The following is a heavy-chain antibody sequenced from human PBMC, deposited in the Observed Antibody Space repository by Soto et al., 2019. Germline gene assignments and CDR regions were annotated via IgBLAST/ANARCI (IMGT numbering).Heavy chain of an antibody. CDR2: IYYSGST. CDR3: ASLGGYYQAFDS. J-gene: IGHJ4*02. D-gene: IGHD3-22*01. Sequence: SETLSLTCTVSGGYISHYYWSWIRQPPGKGLEWIGYIYYSGSTTYNPSLKSRVNISVDTSQNQFSLNLSSVTAADTAVYYCASLGGYYQAFDSWGQGTLVTVSS. CDR1: GGYISHYY. V-gene: IGHV4-59*08.